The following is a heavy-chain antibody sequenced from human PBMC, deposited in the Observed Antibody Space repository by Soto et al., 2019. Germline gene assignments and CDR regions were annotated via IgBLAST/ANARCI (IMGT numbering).Heavy chain of an antibody. Sequence: TLCRTCAVSGGCISSGGYDWSWIRQHPGKGLEWIGYIYYSGSTYYNPSLKSRVTISVDTSKNQFSLKLSSVTAADTAVYSCARGDYGSGSYPDVGFDIWGQGTTVIV. CDR3: ARGDYGSGSYPDVGFDI. CDR1: GGCISSGGYD. J-gene: IGHJ3*02. D-gene: IGHD3-10*01. CDR2: IYYSGST. V-gene: IGHV4-31*11.